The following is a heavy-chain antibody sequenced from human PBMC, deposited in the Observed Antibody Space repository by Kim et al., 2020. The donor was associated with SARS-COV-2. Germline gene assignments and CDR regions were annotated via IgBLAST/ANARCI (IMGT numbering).Heavy chain of an antibody. D-gene: IGHD4-17*01. CDR3: ARPAYGDYTHVDY. V-gene: IGHV5-51*01. CDR2: MYPGDSDI. CDR1: GYSFSFYW. Sequence: GESLKISCKASGYSFSFYWIGWVRQMPGKGLEWMGIMYPGDSDIRYSPSFDGQVTISADKSTSTAYLQWSSLKASDTAIYYCARPAYGDYTHVDYWGQGT. J-gene: IGHJ4*02.